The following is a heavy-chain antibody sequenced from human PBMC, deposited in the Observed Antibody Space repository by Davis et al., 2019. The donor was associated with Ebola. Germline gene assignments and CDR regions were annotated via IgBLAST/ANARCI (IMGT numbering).Heavy chain of an antibody. D-gene: IGHD2-15*01. J-gene: IGHJ4*02. CDR3: ARAYCSSGTCGPSDY. CDR2: ISSSSSYI. V-gene: IGHV3-21*01. Sequence: PGGSLRLSCAASGFSLSHHWMTWVRQAPGKGLEWVSSISSSSSYIYYADSVKGRFTISRDNAKNSLYLQMNSLRAEDTAVYYCARAYCSSGTCGPSDYWGQGTLVTVSS. CDR1: GFSLSHHW.